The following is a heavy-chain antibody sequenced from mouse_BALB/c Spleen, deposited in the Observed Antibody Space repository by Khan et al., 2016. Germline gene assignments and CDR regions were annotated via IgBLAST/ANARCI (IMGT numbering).Heavy chain of an antibody. Sequence: QIQLVQSGPELKKPGETVKISCKASGYTFTNFGMNWVKQAPGKGLKWMGWINTYTGDPTYADDFKGRFAFSLETSASTAYLQINNLKTEDTATSFCARRSTMIYYYAMDYWGQGTSVTVSS. D-gene: IGHD2-4*01. J-gene: IGHJ4*01. CDR1: GYTFTNFG. CDR3: ARRSTMIYYYAMDY. CDR2: INTYTGDP. V-gene: IGHV9-3-1*01.